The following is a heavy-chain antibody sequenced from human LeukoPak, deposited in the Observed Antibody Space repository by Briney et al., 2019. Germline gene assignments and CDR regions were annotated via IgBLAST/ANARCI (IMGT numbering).Heavy chain of an antibody. Sequence: GGSLRLSCAASGFTFSSYWMSWVRQAPGKGLEWVANIKQDGSEKYYVDSVKGRFTISRDNAKNSLYLQMNSLRAEDTAVYYCARGGTICSGGDCYLNWLDPWGQGTLVTVSS. V-gene: IGHV3-7*04. CDR2: IKQDGSEK. J-gene: IGHJ5*02. CDR1: GFTFSSYW. CDR3: ARGGTICSGGDCYLNWLDP. D-gene: IGHD2-21*02.